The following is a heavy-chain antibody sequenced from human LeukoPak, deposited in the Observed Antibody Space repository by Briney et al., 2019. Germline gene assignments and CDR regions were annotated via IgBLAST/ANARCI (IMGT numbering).Heavy chain of an antibody. J-gene: IGHJ6*04. CDR2: ISSSGSTI. V-gene: IGHV3-48*03. Sequence: GGSLRLSCAASGFTFSSYEMNWVRQAPGKGLEWVSYISSSGSTIYYADSVKGRFTISRDNAKNSLYLQMNSLRAEDTAVYYCAELGITMTGGVWGKGTTVTVSS. CDR1: GFTFSSYE. D-gene: IGHD3-10*02. CDR3: AELGITMTGGV.